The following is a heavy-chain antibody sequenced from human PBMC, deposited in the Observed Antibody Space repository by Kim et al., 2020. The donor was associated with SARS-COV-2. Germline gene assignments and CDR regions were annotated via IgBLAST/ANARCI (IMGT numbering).Heavy chain of an antibody. D-gene: IGHD3-3*01. J-gene: IGHJ4*02. CDR2: IYYSGST. V-gene: IGHV4-59*01. CDR1: GGSISSYY. Sequence: SDTLSLTCTVSGGSISSYYWSWIRQPPGKGLEWIGYIYYSGSTNYNPSLKSRVTISVDTSKNQFSLRLSSVTAADTAVYYCARETSITIFGVVTHASYFDYWGQRTLVTVSS. CDR3: ARETSITIFGVVTHASYFDY.